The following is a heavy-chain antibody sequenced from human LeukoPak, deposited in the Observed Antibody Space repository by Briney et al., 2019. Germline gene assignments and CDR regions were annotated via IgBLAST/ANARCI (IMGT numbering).Heavy chain of an antibody. CDR3: AREGTYYDSSGYYVS. CDR1: GFTFSSFA. Sequence: GGSLRLSCAASGFTFSSFAMTWVRQAPGKGLEWVSVTSGSGGRTYYADSVKGRFTLSRDNSNNTLYLEMSSLRAEDTAVYYCAREGTYYDSSGYYVSWGQGTLVTVSS. J-gene: IGHJ5*02. V-gene: IGHV3-23*01. D-gene: IGHD3-22*01. CDR2: TSGSGGRT.